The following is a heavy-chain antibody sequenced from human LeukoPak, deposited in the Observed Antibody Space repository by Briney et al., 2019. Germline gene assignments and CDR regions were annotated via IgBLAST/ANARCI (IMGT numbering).Heavy chain of an antibody. V-gene: IGHV1-24*01. CDR3: ATWLGGTVTTFDY. D-gene: IGHD4-17*01. CDR2: FDPEDGET. J-gene: IGHJ4*02. Sequence: ASVKVSCKVSGYALTELSMHWVRQAPGKGLEWMGGFDPEDGETIYAQKFQGRVTMTEDTSTDTAYMELSSLRSEDTAVYYCATWLGGTVTTFDYWGQGTLVTVSS. CDR1: GYALTELS.